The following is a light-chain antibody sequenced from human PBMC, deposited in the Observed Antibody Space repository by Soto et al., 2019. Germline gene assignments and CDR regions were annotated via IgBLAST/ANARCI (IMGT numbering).Light chain of an antibody. J-gene: IGLJ2*01. CDR3: QSYDTTNQAVV. Sequence: NFMLTQPHSVSESPGKTATISCTGSSGSIASNYVQWYQQRPGSAPTTIIYEDNQRPSGVPDRFSGSIDSSSNSASLTISGLKAEDEADYYSQSYDTTNQAVVFGGGTKLTVL. CDR1: SGSIASNY. CDR2: EDN. V-gene: IGLV6-57*02.